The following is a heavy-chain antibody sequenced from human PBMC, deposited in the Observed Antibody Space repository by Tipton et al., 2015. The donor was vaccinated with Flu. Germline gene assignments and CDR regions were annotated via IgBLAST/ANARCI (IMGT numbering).Heavy chain of an antibody. D-gene: IGHD3-16*01. CDR1: GDSMRSDYF. CDR3: ARGPFDYFWGSLED. V-gene: IGHV4-38-2*02. J-gene: IGHJ4*02. CDR2: IHYSGSP. Sequence: LRLSCTVSGDSMRSDYFWGWIRQAPGKGLEWIGNIHYSGSPHYNPSLKSRVTISGDSSKNQFSLILSSVTAADTAIYYCARGPFDYFWGSLEDWGQGTPVTVSS.